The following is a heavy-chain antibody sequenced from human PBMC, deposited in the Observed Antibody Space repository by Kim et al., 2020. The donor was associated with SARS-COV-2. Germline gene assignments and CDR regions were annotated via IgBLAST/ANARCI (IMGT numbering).Heavy chain of an antibody. CDR3: ARDVAGARKYFDY. J-gene: IGHJ4*02. Sequence: KYSQKVKGRVAITTDTSANIAYLELRGLKSEDTAVYYCARDVAGARKYFDYWGQGTLVSVSS. V-gene: IGHV1-3*01.